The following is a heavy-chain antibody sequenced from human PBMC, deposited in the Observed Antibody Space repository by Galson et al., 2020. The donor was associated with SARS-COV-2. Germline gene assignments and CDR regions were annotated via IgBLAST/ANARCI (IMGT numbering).Heavy chain of an antibody. CDR3: ARVPSSSWHFDY. V-gene: IGHV3-7*01. D-gene: IGHD6-13*01. Sequence: GGSLRLSCAASGFTFSSYWMSWVRQAPGKGLEWVANIKQDGSEKYYVDSLKRRFTISRDNAKNSLYLQMNSLRADDTAVYYCARVPSSSWHFDYWGQGTLVTVSS. CDR2: IKQDGSEK. CDR1: GFTFSSYW. J-gene: IGHJ4*02.